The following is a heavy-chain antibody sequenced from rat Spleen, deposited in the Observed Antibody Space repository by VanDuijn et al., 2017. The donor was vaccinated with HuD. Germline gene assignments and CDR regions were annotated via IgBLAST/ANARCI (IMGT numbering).Heavy chain of an antibody. CDR1: GFRFSSYW. V-gene: IGHV5-58*01. J-gene: IGHJ2*01. CDR2: ISNDGVNT. Sequence: EVQLVETGGGLVQPGKSLKLSCVASGFRFSSYWMYWVRQAPGKGLEWVSSISNDGVNTYYPDSVKGRFTISRDNAESIVYLQMNSLKAEDTATYYCARHSGGLFDYWGQGVMVTVSS. CDR3: ARHSGGLFDY. D-gene: IGHD1-11*01.